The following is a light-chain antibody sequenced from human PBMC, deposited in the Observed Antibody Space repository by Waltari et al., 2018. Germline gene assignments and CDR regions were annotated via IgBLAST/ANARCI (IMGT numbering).Light chain of an antibody. CDR2: GAS. J-gene: IGKJ1*01. V-gene: IGKV3-15*01. CDR1: HSVNMN. Sequence: EIVMTQSPATLSVSLGERATHSCKANHSVNMNLAWYQQKPGQAPRLLIFGASTRATGIPARFSGSGSGTEFTLTISGLQSEDCAVYHCQQYNKWPQTFGQGTKVEVK. CDR3: QQYNKWPQT.